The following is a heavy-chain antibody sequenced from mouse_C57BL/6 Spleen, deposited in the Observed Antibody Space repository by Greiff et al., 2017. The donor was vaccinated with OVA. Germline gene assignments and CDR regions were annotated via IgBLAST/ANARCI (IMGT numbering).Heavy chain of an antibody. V-gene: IGHV5-17*01. CDR3: ARSYDGTSSWYFDV. CDR1: GFTFSDYG. CDR2: ISSGSSTI. Sequence: EVQGVESGGGLVKPGGSLKLSCAASGFTFSDYGMHWVRQAPEKGLEWVAYISSGSSTIYYADTVKGRFNIYRDNAKNTLFLQMTSLRSEDTAMYYCARSYDGTSSWYFDVWGTGTTVTVSS. J-gene: IGHJ1*03. D-gene: IGHD2-3*01.